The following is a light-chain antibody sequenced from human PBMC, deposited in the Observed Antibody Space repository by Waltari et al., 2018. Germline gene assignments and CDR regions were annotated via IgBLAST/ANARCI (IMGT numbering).Light chain of an antibody. J-gene: IGLJ7*01. CDR3: GTWDSSLSGAV. CDR2: ENT. CDR1: SSNIGNNY. V-gene: IGLV1-51*02. Sequence: QSVLTQPPSVSAAPGQRVTISCSGGSSNIGNNYVSWYRQFPGTAPKLLIYENTGRPSGMPGRLPGSKSGTSATLDITGLQAGDEADYYCGTWDSSLSGAVFGGGTHLTVL.